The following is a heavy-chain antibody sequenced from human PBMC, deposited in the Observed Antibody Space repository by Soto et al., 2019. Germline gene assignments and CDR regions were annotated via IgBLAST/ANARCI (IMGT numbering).Heavy chain of an antibody. CDR3: ARDSSGWYAY. CDR1: GFTVSSNY. CDR2: IYSGGST. V-gene: IGHV3-66*01. D-gene: IGHD6-19*01. J-gene: IGHJ1*01. Sequence: EVQLVESGGGLVQPGGSLRLSCAASGFTVSSNYMSWVRQAPGKGLEWVSVIYSGGSTYYADSVKGRFTISRDKSKIPLYLQINRLTAEDTAVYYCARDSSGWYAYWGQGTLVTVSS.